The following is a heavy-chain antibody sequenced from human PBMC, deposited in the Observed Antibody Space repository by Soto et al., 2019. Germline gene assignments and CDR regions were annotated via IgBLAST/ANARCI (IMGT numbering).Heavy chain of an antibody. CDR2: TTSDGARI. V-gene: IGHV3-30*03. CDR1: GCAFSTYG. CDR3: ARKNPGREWELPDY. Sequence: QVQLGESGGGVVQPGRSLRLSCAASGCAFSTYGMHWVRQAPGKGLEWVAVTTSDGARINYADSVKGRFTISRDNSRTTLYLQMNSLRIDDTAVYYCARKNPGREWELPDYWGQGTLVTVSS. J-gene: IGHJ4*02. D-gene: IGHD1-26*01.